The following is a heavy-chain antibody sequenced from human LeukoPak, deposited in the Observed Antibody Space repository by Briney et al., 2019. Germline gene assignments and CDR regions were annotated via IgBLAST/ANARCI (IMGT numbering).Heavy chain of an antibody. CDR2: INSDGSST. CDR3: ARDHEHGSDWGYFDY. CDR1: GFTFSSYW. V-gene: IGHV3-74*01. Sequence: AGGSLRLSCAASGFTFSSYWMHWVRQAPGKGLVWVSRINSDGSSTSYADSVKGRFTISRDNSKNTLYLQMNSLRAEDTAVYYCARDHEHGSDWGYFDYWGQGTQVTVSS. J-gene: IGHJ4*02. D-gene: IGHD3-10*01.